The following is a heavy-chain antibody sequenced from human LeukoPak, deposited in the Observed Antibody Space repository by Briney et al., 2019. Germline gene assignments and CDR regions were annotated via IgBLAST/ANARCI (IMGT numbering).Heavy chain of an antibody. J-gene: IGHJ4*02. Sequence: GGPLRLSCAASGFTFSNYGMLWLRPAPGKGVEGVAFIRYDGSNKYYADSVKGRFTISRDNSKDTLYLQMNSLRDTDTAVFYWGKVRGSGSYLFDYWGQGTLVTVSS. CDR3: GKVRGSGSYLFDY. CDR2: IRYDGSNK. V-gene: IGHV3-30*02. D-gene: IGHD3-10*01. CDR1: GFTFSNYG.